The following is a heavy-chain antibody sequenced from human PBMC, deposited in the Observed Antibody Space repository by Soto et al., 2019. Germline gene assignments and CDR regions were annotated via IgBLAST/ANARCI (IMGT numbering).Heavy chain of an antibody. Sequence: QLQLQESGPGLVEPSETLSLTCTVSGGSISTSVYYWGWIGQPPGRGLEGMATIYYSGSAYYNPSRRRRVSTSVDTSKNQFSLKLRSVTAAETVVCCCARRGCRTFDVWGQGTMVTVSS. CDR1: GGSISTSVYY. CDR3: ARRGCRTFDV. CDR2: IYYSGSA. D-gene: IGHD2-15*01. J-gene: IGHJ3*01. V-gene: IGHV4-39*01.